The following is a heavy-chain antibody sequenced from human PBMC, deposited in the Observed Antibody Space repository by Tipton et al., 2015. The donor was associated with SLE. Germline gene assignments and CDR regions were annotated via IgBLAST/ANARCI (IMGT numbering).Heavy chain of an antibody. CDR1: GGSISSSSYY. Sequence: PGLVKPSETLSLTCAVSGGSISSSSYYWGWIRQPPGKGLEWIGSIYYSGSTYYNPSLKSRVTISVDTSKNQLSLKLSSVTAADTAVYYCARAGYYGSGRPQAFDIWGQGTMVTVSS. D-gene: IGHD3-10*01. CDR3: ARAGYYGSGRPQAFDI. J-gene: IGHJ3*02. CDR2: IYYSGST. V-gene: IGHV4-39*07.